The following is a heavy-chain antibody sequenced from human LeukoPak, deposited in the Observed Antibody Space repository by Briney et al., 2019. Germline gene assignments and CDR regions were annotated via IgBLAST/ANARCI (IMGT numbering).Heavy chain of an antibody. V-gene: IGHV1-2*02. J-gene: IGHJ4*02. CDR3: ARDQATVATPWVDY. Sequence: ASVKVSCKASIYTFTNYYLHWVRQAPGQGLEWMGWINPNSGGTKPAQKFLGRVTMTRDTSISTAYMELTRLTYDDTAVYYCARDQATVATPWVDYWGQGTLVTVSS. CDR2: INPNSGGT. D-gene: IGHD4-17*01. CDR1: IYTFTNYY.